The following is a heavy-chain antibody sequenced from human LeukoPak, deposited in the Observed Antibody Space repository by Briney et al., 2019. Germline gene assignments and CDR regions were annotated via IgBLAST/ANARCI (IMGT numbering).Heavy chain of an antibody. CDR1: GGSISSHY. Sequence: PSETLSLTCTVSGGSISSHYWSWIRQPPGKGLEWIGYIYYSGSTNYNPSLKSRVTISVDTSKNQFSLKLSSVTAADTAVYYCARDRIPYYYYMDVWGKGTTVTISS. CDR3: ARDRIPYYYYMDV. J-gene: IGHJ6*03. CDR2: IYYSGST. D-gene: IGHD2-2*02. V-gene: IGHV4-59*11.